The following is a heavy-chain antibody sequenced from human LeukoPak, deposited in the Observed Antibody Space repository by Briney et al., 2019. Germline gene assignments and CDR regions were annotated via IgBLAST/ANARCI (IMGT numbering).Heavy chain of an antibody. D-gene: IGHD3-22*01. V-gene: IGHV1-18*01. CDR3: ARENYDSSGSL. CDR2: ISIYNGNT. J-gene: IGHJ4*02. CDR1: GYTFRSYG. Sequence: ASVKVSCKASGYTFRSYGVSWIRQAPGQGLEWMGSISIYNGNTKYAENFQGRVTMTTDTSTSTAYMELRSLRSDDTAVYYCARENYDSSGSLWGQGTLVTVSS.